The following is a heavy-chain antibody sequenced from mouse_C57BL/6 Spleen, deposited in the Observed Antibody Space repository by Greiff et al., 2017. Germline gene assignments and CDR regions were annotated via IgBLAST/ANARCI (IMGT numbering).Heavy chain of an antibody. D-gene: IGHD3-2*02. J-gene: IGHJ2*01. CDR1: GFNIKDHY. CDR3: TTSGSGYRYYFDY. V-gene: IGHV14-1*01. CDR2: IDPEDGDT. Sequence: VQPQPSGAELVRPGASVKLFCPAFGFNIKDHYMHWVKQRPEQGPEEIGRIDPEDGDTENAPKIQGKATMTADTSSNTAYLQLSSPTTEDPAVYYCTTSGSGYRYYFDYWGQGTTLTVSS.